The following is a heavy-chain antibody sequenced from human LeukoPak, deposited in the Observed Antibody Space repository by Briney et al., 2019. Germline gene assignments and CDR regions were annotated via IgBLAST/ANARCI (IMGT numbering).Heavy chain of an antibody. J-gene: IGHJ4*02. CDR2: IIPIFGTA. CDR3: ARVKYCGGDCYSHFDY. CDR1: GGTFSSYA. Sequence: SVKDSCKASGGTFSSYAISWVRQAPGQGLEWMGGIIPIFGTANYAQKFQGRVTITADESTSTAYMELSSLRSEDTAVYYCARVKYCGGDCYSHFDYWGQGTLVTVSS. V-gene: IGHV1-69*13. D-gene: IGHD2-21*01.